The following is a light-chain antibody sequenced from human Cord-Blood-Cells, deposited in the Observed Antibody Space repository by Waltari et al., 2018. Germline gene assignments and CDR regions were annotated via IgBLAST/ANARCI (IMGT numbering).Light chain of an antibody. CDR2: DVS. Sequence: QSALTQPRSVSGSPGQSVTISCTGTSTAVVGYNYVSWYQQHPGKAPKLMIYDVSKRPSGVPDRFSGSKSGNTASLTISGLQAEDEADYYCCSYAGSYYVFGTGTKVTVL. CDR3: CSYAGSYYV. CDR1: STAVVGYNY. J-gene: IGLJ1*01. V-gene: IGLV2-11*01.